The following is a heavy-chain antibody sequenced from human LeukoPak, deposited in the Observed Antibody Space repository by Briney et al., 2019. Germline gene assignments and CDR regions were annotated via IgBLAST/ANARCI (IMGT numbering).Heavy chain of an antibody. D-gene: IGHD3-22*01. V-gene: IGHV4-59*01. Sequence: PSEALSLTCTVSGGSISIYYWSWIRQPPGKGLEWIGYIYYSGSTNYNPSLKSRVTISVDTSKNQFSLKLSSVTAADTAVYYCARDRGYYDSSGYSLDYWGQGTLVTVSS. CDR2: IYYSGST. CDR1: GGSISIYY. J-gene: IGHJ4*02. CDR3: ARDRGYYDSSGYSLDY.